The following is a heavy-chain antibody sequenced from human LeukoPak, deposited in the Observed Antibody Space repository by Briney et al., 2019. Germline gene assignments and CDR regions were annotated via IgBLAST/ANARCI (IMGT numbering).Heavy chain of an antibody. CDR1: EFTFSSYE. CDR3: ARDGTYTDYDPDFDI. J-gene: IGHJ4*02. Sequence: GGSLRLSCTASEFTFSSYEMSWVRQAPGKGLEWVSYIGSSGTTIYYADSVKGRFTISRDNTKNSLYLQMNSLRAEDTAVFYCARDGTYTDYDPDFDIWGQGTLVTVSS. CDR2: IGSSGTTI. D-gene: IGHD5-12*01. V-gene: IGHV3-48*03.